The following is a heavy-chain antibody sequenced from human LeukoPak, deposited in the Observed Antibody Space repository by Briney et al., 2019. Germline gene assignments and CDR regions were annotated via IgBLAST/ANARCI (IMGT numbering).Heavy chain of an antibody. V-gene: IGHV3-11*04. CDR2: ISSSGDTM. CDR1: GLSLSDYY. Sequence: GGSLRLSCAASGLSLSDYYISWIRQAPGKGLQWISYISSSGDTMYYADSVKGRFTISRDNSKNTLYLQMNSLRAEDTAVYYCARVTAVAGTSVGVDAWGQGILVTVS. J-gene: IGHJ4*02. CDR3: ARVTAVAGTSVGVDA. D-gene: IGHD6-19*01.